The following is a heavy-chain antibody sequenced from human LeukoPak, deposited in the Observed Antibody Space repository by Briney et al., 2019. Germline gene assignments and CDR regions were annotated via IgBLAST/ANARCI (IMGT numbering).Heavy chain of an antibody. V-gene: IGHV3-23*01. CDR3: AKVVELWFGELSYFDY. CDR1: GFTFSSYA. J-gene: IGHJ4*02. Sequence: GGSLRLSCAASGFTFSSYAMSWVRQAPGEGLEWVSAISGSGGSTYYADSVKGRFTISRDNSKNTLYLQMNSLRAEDTAVYYCAKVVELWFGELSYFDYWGQGTLVTVSS. CDR2: ISGSGGST. D-gene: IGHD3-10*01.